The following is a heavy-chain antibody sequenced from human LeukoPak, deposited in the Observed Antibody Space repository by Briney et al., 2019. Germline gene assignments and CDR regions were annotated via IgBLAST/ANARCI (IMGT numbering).Heavy chain of an antibody. CDR2: MNPNSGNT. J-gene: IGHJ6*02. CDR1: GYTFTSYD. CDR3: AREGTVTTDNGMDV. V-gene: IGHV1-8*01. D-gene: IGHD4-4*01. Sequence: GASVKVSCKASGYTFTSYDINWVRQATGQGLEWMGWMNPNSGNTGYAQKFQGRVTMTRSTSISTAYMELSSLRSEDTAVYYCAREGTVTTDNGMDVWGQGTTVTVSS.